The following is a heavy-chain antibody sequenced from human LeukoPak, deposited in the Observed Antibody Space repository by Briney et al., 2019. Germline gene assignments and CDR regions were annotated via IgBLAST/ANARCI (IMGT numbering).Heavy chain of an antibody. CDR3: ASGGYSFFY. CDR2: IKQDGSEK. Sequence: GGSLRLSCAASGFSFSSYWMNWVRQAPGKGLEWVANIKQDGSEKYYVDSVKGRFTISRDNAKNSLYLQMNSLRAEDTAVSYCASGGYSFFYWGQGTLVTVSS. J-gene: IGHJ4*02. V-gene: IGHV3-7*03. CDR1: GFSFSSYW. D-gene: IGHD5-18*01.